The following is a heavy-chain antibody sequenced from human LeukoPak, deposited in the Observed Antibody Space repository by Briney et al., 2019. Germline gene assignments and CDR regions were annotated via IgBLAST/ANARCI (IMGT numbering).Heavy chain of an antibody. D-gene: IGHD2-21*02. CDR1: GFTFSSYG. Sequence: TGGSLRLSCAASGFTFSSYGMHWVRQAPGKGLEWVAFIRYDGNNKYYADSVKGRFTISRDNSKNTLYLQMNSLRAEDTAVYYCAKGGLTALDYWGQGTPVTVSS. V-gene: IGHV3-30*02. J-gene: IGHJ4*02. CDR3: AKGGLTALDY. CDR2: IRYDGNNK.